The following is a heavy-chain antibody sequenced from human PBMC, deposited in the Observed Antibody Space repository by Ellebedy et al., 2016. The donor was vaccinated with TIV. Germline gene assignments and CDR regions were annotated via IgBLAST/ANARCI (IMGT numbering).Heavy chain of an antibody. CDR2: INPSGGGT. D-gene: IGHD5-12*01. J-gene: IGHJ4*02. V-gene: IGHV1-46*01. CDR3: ARERATMRSLDY. Sequence: ASVKVSCXASGYTFTSYYMHWVRQAPGQGLEWMGIINPSGGGTDAQKFQGRVTITADESTSTAYMELSSLRSEDTAVYYCARERATMRSLDYWGQGTLVTVSS. CDR1: GYTFTSYY.